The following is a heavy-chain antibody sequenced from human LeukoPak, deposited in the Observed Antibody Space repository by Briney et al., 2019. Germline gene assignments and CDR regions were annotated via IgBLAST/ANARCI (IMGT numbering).Heavy chain of an antibody. V-gene: IGHV4-34*01. CDR3: VRETQSGITDFDY. CDR2: INHSGST. CDR1: GGSFSGYY. J-gene: IGHJ4*02. D-gene: IGHD1-14*01. Sequence: PSETLSLTCAVYGGSFSGYYWSWIRQPPGKGLEWIGEINHSGSTNYNPSLKSRVTISVDTSKNQFSLKLSSVTAADTAVYYCVRETQSGITDFDYWGQGTPVTVSS.